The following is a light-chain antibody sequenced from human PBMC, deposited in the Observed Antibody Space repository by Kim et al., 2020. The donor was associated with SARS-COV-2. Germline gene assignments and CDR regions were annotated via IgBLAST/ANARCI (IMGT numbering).Light chain of an antibody. Sequence: SPGESATLSCRASQSVSGSYLAWYQQKPGQAPRLLISGASSRATGIPDRFSGSGSGTDFTLTISRLEPEDFAVYYCQQYGSSPLTFGGGTKVDIK. CDR3: QQYGSSPLT. V-gene: IGKV3-20*01. J-gene: IGKJ4*01. CDR1: QSVSGSY. CDR2: GAS.